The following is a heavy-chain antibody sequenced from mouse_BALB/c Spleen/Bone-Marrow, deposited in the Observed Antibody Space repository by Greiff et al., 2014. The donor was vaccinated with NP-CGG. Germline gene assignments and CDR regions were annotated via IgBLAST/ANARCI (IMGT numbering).Heavy chain of an antibody. CDR1: GYTFTEYT. Sequence: EVQLVESGPELVKPGASVKISCKTSGYTFTEYTMHRVKQSHGKSLEWIGGINPNNGGTSYNQKFKGKATLTVDKSSSTAYMELRSLTSEDSAVYYCAREFYYYGSSPAWFAYWGQGTLVTVSA. V-gene: IGHV1-18*01. D-gene: IGHD1-1*01. CDR2: INPNNGGT. J-gene: IGHJ3*01. CDR3: AREFYYYGSSPAWFAY.